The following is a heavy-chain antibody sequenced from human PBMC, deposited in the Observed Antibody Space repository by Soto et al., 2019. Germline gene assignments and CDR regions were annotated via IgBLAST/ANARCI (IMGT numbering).Heavy chain of an antibody. V-gene: IGHV3-7*01. J-gene: IGHJ5*02. D-gene: IGHD3-10*01. CDR2: IKKDGSER. CDR3: ALDRPNYFGSGGGYYKSGGDH. CDR1: EFTFSRYW. Sequence: GGSLRLSCEASEFTFSRYWMSWVRQAPGKGLEWVANIKKDGSERNYVDSVKGRFTISRDNARKTLYLQMNSLRVEDTAVYYCALDRPNYFGSGGGYYKSGGDHWGQGILVTVSS.